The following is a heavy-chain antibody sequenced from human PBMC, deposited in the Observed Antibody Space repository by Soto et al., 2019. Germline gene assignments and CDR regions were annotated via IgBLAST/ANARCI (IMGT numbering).Heavy chain of an antibody. D-gene: IGHD2-15*01. Sequence: QVQLVQSGAEVKNPGASVKLSCKASGYTFGSYYMHWVRQAPGQGLEWMGLINPSDDGISYAQKFQGRVFMSKDTSTSTVYMELSSLRSDDTAVYYCSRVGPTYFQESSGAYDAYWGQGTLVTVSS. J-gene: IGHJ1*01. V-gene: IGHV1-46*03. CDR2: INPSDDGI. CDR1: GYTFGSYY. CDR3: SRVGPTYFQESSGAYDAY.